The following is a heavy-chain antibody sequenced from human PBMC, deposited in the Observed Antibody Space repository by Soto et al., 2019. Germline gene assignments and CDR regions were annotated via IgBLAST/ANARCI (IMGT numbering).Heavy chain of an antibody. V-gene: IGHV3-7*03. CDR3: ARGTGGLDV. CDR1: GFPFRSYW. Sequence: EVQLVESGGGLVQPGKSLRLSCAASGFPFRSYWMTWVRQAPGKGLEWVANINQDGSEKYYVDSVKGRFTISRDNAKNSFYLQMNSLRAEDAAMYYCARGTGGLDVWGQGTTVTVSS. CDR2: INQDGSEK. D-gene: IGHD3-10*01. J-gene: IGHJ6*02.